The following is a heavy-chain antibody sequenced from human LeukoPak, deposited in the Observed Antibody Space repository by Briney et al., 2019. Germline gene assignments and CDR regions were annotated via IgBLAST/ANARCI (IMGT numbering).Heavy chain of an antibody. CDR1: GFTFNTYS. CDR2: ISSSSSTI. V-gene: IGHV3-48*02. D-gene: IGHD6-13*01. J-gene: IGHJ6*02. CDR3: ARVEQQPRAVCGMDV. Sequence: GGSLRLSCAASGFTFNTYSMNWVRQAPGKGLEWVSHISSSSSTIYYADPVKGRFTISRDNAKTSLYLQMNSLRDEDTAVYYCARVEQQPRAVCGMDVWGPGTTVTVSS.